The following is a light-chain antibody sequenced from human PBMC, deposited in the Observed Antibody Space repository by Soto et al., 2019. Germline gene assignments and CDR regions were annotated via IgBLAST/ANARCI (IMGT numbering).Light chain of an antibody. V-gene: IGKV1-5*01. Sequence: DIQMTQSPSTLSASVGDRVTITCRASQSISSWLAWYQQKPGKAPKVLIYDASSLQSGVPSRFSGSGSGTEFTLTISSLQPDDFATYYCQQYNNYLWTFGQGTKVEIK. CDR2: DAS. J-gene: IGKJ1*01. CDR3: QQYNNYLWT. CDR1: QSISSW.